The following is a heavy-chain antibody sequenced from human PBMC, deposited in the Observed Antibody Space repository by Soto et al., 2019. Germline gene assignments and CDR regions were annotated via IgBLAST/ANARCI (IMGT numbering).Heavy chain of an antibody. D-gene: IGHD2-21*01. CDR1: GGSISSYY. CDR2: IYYSGST. J-gene: IGHJ4*02. V-gene: IGHV4-59*01. Sequence: SETLSLTCTVSGGSISSYYWSWIRQPPGKGLEWIGYIYYSGSTNYNPSLKSRVTISVDTSKNQFSLKLSSVTAADTAVYYCARGLFRRRDYHFDYWGQGTLVTVS. CDR3: ARGLFRRRDYHFDY.